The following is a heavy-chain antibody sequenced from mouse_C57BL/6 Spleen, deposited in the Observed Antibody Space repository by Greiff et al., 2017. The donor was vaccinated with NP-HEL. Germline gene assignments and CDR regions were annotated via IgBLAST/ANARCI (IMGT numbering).Heavy chain of an antibody. V-gene: IGHV2-2*01. D-gene: IGHD1-1*01. Sequence: VKLMESGPGLVQPSQSLSITCTVSGFSFTSYGVHWVRQSPGKGLEWLGVIWSGGSTDYNAAFISRLSISNDNSKSQVFFKMNSLQADDTAIYYCARNHYGIDYWGQGTTLTFSS. CDR2: IWSGGST. CDR3: ARNHYGIDY. J-gene: IGHJ2*01. CDR1: GFSFTSYG.